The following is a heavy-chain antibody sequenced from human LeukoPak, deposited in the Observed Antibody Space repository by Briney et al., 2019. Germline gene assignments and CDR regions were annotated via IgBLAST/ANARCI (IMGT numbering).Heavy chain of an antibody. CDR1: GGTFSSYA. CDR3: ARDPHYYGSGRADAFDI. D-gene: IGHD3-10*01. Sequence: ASVKVSCKASGGTFSSYAISWVRQAPGQGLEWMGGIIPIFGTANYAQKFQGRVTITADESTSTAYMELSSLRSEDTAVYYCARDPHYYGSGRADAFDIWGQGTMVTVSS. V-gene: IGHV1-69*13. CDR2: IIPIFGTA. J-gene: IGHJ3*02.